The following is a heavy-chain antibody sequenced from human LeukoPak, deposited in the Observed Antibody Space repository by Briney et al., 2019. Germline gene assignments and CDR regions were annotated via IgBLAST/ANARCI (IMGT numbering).Heavy chain of an antibody. CDR1: GYTFTGYY. D-gene: IGHD3-10*01. V-gene: IGHV1-2*02. CDR3: ARDLRGLGDFLDY. J-gene: IGHJ4*02. Sequence: GASVKVSRKPSGYTFTGYYMHWVRQAPGQGLEWMGWINPDSGSAIFAQKFQGRVTMTRDTSTNTAYMELNRLRSDDTAVDYCARDLRGLGDFLDYWGQGTLVTVSS. CDR2: INPDSGSA.